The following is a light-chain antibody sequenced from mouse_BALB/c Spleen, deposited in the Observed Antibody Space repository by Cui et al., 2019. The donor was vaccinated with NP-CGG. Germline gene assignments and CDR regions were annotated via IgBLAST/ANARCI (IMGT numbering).Light chain of an antibody. CDR1: TGTVTTSNY. Sequence: QAVVTQESALTTSPGATVTLTCRSSTGTVTTSNYANWVQEKPDHLFTGLIGGTNNRAPGAPARFSGSLIGDKAALTITGAQTEDEAIYFCALWYSNHWVFGGGTKLTVL. CDR3: ALWYSNHWV. J-gene: IGLJ1*01. V-gene: IGLV1*01. CDR2: GTN.